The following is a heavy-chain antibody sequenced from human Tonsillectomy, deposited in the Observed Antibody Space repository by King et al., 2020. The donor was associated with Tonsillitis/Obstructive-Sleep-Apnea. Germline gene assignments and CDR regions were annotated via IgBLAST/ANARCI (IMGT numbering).Heavy chain of an antibody. CDR1: GFTFSSYA. V-gene: IGHV3-30*01. CDR2: ISYDGSNK. D-gene: IGHD3-16*02. CDR3: AGGPGGDYIWGSYRYISWFDP. Sequence: VQLVESGGGVVQPGRSLRLSCAASGFTFSSYAMHWVRQAPGKGLEWVAVISYDGSNKYYADSVKGRFTISRDNSKNTLYLQMNSLRAEDTAVYYCAGGPGGDYIWGSYRYISWFDPWGQGTLVTVSS. J-gene: IGHJ5*02.